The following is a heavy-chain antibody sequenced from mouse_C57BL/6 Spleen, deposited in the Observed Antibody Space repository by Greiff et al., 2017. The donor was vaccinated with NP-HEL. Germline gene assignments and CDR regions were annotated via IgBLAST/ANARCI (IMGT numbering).Heavy chain of an antibody. J-gene: IGHJ2*01. CDR3: ARSILDSSGPLDY. D-gene: IGHD3-2*02. Sequence: VQLQQSGAELVKPGASVKLSCKASGYTFTSYWMHWVKQRPGRGLEWIGRIDPTSGGTKYNEKFKSKATLTVDKPSSTAYMQLSSLTSEDSAVYYCARSILDSSGPLDYWGQGTTLTVSS. CDR1: GYTFTSYW. V-gene: IGHV1-72*01. CDR2: IDPTSGGT.